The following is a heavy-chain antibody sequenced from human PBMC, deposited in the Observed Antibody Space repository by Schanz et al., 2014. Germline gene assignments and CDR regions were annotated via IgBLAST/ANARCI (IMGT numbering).Heavy chain of an antibody. CDR3: AKGMGYCSGRTSYDCYYYGLDV. V-gene: IGHV3-23*01. CDR1: GFTFNSYA. D-gene: IGHD2-15*01. J-gene: IGHJ6*02. Sequence: DVQLLESGGGLVQPGGSLRLSCAASGFTFNSYAMTWVRQAPGKGLEWVSRMSHSGGSNYYADSVKGRFTIARDSSENTLYLQKNSLCADVTAVYYCAKGMGYCSGRTSYDCYYYGLDVWGQGTTVTVSS. CDR2: MSHSGGSN.